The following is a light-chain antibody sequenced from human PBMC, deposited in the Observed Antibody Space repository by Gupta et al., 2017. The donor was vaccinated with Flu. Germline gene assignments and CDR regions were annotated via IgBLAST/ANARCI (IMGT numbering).Light chain of an antibody. J-gene: IGLJ2*01. CDR2: EVG. CDR1: RSDVGGSNY. CDR3: SSYADTYPGYVV. V-gene: IGLV2-8*01. Sequence: TITCTGTRSDVGGSNYVSWYQQHPGKAPKLMLYEVGKRHSGGPDRFSGSKSGNTASLTVSGLQAEEEAVYFCSSYADTYPGYVVFGGGTRLTVL.